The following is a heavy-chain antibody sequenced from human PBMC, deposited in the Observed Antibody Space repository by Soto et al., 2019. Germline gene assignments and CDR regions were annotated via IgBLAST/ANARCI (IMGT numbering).Heavy chain of an antibody. J-gene: IGHJ6*03. V-gene: IGHV3-23*01. CDR3: AKVLGYDDSNNYNYYIGG. D-gene: IGHD4-4*01. Sequence: GGSLRLSCAASGFTFSSNAMSWVRQAPGKGLEWVSAISGSGGSTHYADSVKGRFTISRDNSKNALTLQMKSMRLEDPAVYYCAKVLGYDDSNNYNYYIGGWGKGTTVTVAS. CDR1: GFTFSSNA. CDR2: ISGSGGST.